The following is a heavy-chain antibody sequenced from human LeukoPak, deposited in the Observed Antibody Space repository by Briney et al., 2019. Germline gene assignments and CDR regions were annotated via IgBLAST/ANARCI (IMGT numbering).Heavy chain of an antibody. J-gene: IGHJ4*02. Sequence: SETLSLTCTVSGGSISSYYWSWIRQPPGKGLEWIGEIYHGGSTNYNPSLKSRVTISVDKSKSQFSLKLSSVTAADTAVYYCARAGAVGFDYWGQGTLVTVSS. V-gene: IGHV4-59*12. CDR3: ARAGAVGFDY. D-gene: IGHD2-2*01. CDR2: IYHGGST. CDR1: GGSISSYY.